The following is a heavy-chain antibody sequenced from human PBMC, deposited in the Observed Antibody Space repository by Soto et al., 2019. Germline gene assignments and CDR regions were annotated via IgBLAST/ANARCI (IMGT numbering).Heavy chain of an antibody. CDR2: IYYSGST. V-gene: IGHV4-31*03. J-gene: IGHJ5*02. D-gene: IGHD3-10*01. CDR3: ARDTRITMVRGVFDP. Sequence: SETLSVTCTVSGGSISSGGYYWSWIRQHPGKGLERIGYIYYSGSTYYNQSLKSRVTISVDTSKNQYSLKLSSLIAADTAVYYCARDTRITMVRGVFDPWGQGTLVTVSS. CDR1: GGSISSGGYY.